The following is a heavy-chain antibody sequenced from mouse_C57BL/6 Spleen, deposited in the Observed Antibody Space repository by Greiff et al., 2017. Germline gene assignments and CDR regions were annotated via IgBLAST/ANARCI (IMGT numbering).Heavy chain of an antibody. CDR2: ISYDGSN. CDR3: AISLDSSGRGFAY. D-gene: IGHD3-2*02. J-gene: IGHJ3*01. V-gene: IGHV3-6*01. CDR1: GYSITSGYY. Sequence: VQLQQSGPGLVKPSQSLSLTCSVTGYSITSGYYWNWIRQFPGNKLEWMGYISYDGSNNYNPSLKNRISITRDTSKNQCFLKLNSVTTEDTATYYCAISLDSSGRGFAYWGQGTLVTVSA.